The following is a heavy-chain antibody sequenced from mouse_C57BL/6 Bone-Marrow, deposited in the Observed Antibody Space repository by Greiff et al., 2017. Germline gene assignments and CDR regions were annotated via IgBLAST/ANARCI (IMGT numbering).Heavy chain of an antibody. D-gene: IGHD1-1*01. CDR3: ARLGTTVGRDV. CDR2: ISSGGSYT. Sequence: DVQLVESGGDLVKPGGSLKLSCAASGFTFSSYGMSWVRQTPDKRLEWVATISSGGSYTYYPDSVQGRFTISRDNAKNTLYLQMSSLKSEDTSMYYCARLGTTVGRDVWGTGTTVTVSS. V-gene: IGHV5-6*01. CDR1: GFTFSSYG. J-gene: IGHJ1*03.